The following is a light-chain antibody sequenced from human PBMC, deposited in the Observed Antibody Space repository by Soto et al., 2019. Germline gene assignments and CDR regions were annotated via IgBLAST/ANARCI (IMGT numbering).Light chain of an antibody. CDR2: DAS. CDR1: QSVSSY. J-gene: IGKJ4*01. V-gene: IGKV3-11*01. Sequence: EIVLTQSPATLSLSPGERATLSCRASQSVSSYLAWYQQTPGQAPRLLIYDASNRATGIPARFSGSGSGTDFTLTISSLEPEDFAVYFCQQRSDWPSSLTFGGGTKVEIK. CDR3: QQRSDWPSSLT.